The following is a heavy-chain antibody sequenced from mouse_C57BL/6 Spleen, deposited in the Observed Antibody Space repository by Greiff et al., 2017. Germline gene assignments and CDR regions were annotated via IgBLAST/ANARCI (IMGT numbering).Heavy chain of an antibody. Sequence: QVQLQQPGAELVKPGASVKLSCKASGYTFTSYWMHWVKQRPGQGLEWIGMIHPNSGSTNYNEKFKSKATLTVDKSSSTAYMQLSSLTSGHSCVYYCARGGGHYEDYFGYWGQGTTLTGSS. CDR3: ARGGGHYEDYFGY. D-gene: IGHD2-1*01. J-gene: IGHJ2*01. CDR1: GYTFTSYW. V-gene: IGHV1-64*01. CDR2: IHPNSGST.